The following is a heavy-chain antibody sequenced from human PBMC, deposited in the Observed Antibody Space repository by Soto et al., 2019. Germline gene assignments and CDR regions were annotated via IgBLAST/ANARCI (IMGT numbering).Heavy chain of an antibody. CDR3: ARDHRWGYEYGDYGDS. D-gene: IGHD4-17*01. V-gene: IGHV3-20*04. CDR1: GFGFEEYG. CDR2: INRNGDST. Sequence: EVQLVESGGGVVRPGGSLRLACAASGFGFEEYGWSWVRRGPGKGLGWASSINRNGDSTNYADSGKGRFTISRDNAKNSLYLQMNGLRAEDTAFYYCARDHRWGYEYGDYGDSWGQGTLVTVSS. J-gene: IGHJ4*02.